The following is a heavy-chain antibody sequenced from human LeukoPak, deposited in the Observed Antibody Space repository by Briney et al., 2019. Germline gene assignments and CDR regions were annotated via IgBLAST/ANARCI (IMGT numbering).Heavy chain of an antibody. CDR2: LYIGGNT. CDR1: GFTFSNNA. D-gene: IGHD5-18*01. CDR3: TTTAGYNYGQY. Sequence: AGGSLRLSCAASGFTFSNNAMSWVRQAPGKGLEWVSALYIGGNTYYADSVRGRFTISRDNSKNTLYLQMNSLRAEDTAIYYCTTTAGYNYGQYWGQGTLVTVSS. J-gene: IGHJ4*02. V-gene: IGHV3-23*05.